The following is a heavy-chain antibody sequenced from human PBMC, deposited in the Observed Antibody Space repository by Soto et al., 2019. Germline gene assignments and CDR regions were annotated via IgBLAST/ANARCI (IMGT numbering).Heavy chain of an antibody. CDR2: IIPIFGTA. CDR3: ARGLWVRRIFGVVTGRDAFDI. V-gene: IGHV1-69*13. J-gene: IGHJ3*02. D-gene: IGHD3-3*02. CDR1: GGTFSSYA. Sequence: SVKVSCKASGGTFSSYAISWVRQAPGQGLEWMGGIIPIFGTANYAQKFQGRVTITADESTSTAYMELSSLRSDDTAVYYCARGLWVRRIFGVVTGRDAFDIWGQGTMVTVSS.